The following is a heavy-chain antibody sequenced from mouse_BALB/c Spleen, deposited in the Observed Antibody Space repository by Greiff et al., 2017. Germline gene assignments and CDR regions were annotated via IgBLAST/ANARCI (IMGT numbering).Heavy chain of an antibody. CDR3: VRSLTGTFDY. V-gene: IGHV10-1*02. CDR1: GFTFNTYA. J-gene: IGHJ2*01. CDR2: IRSKSNNYAT. D-gene: IGHD4-1*01. Sequence: EVHLVESGGGLVQPKGSLKLSCAASGFTFNTYAMNWVRQAPGKGLEWVARIRSKSNNYATYYADSVKDRFTISRDDSQSMLYLQMNNLKTEDTAMYYCVRSLTGTFDYWGQGTTLTVSS.